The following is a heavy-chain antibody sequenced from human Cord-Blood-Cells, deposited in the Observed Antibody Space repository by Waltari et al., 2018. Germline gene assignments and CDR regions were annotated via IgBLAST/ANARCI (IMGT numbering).Heavy chain of an antibody. CDR1: DYTFTRYD. CDR2: MNPNRGNT. Sequence: QVQLVQSGDEVTKPGASVKVSCTASDYTFTRYDINWVRKAPGQGLDGMGWMNPNRGNTGYEQKVQGRVTMTRNTSISTAYMELSSLRSEDTAVYYCARGWGWDRNAFDIWGQGTMVTVSS. V-gene: IGHV1-8*01. D-gene: IGHD7-27*01. J-gene: IGHJ3*02. CDR3: ARGWGWDRNAFDI.